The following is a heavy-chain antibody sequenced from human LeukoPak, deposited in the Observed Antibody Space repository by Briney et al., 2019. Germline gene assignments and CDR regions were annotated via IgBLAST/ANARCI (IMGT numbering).Heavy chain of an antibody. CDR3: ARGLIAAAFDP. CDR2: IYYSGST. V-gene: IGHV4-59*01. D-gene: IGHD6-13*01. J-gene: IGHJ5*02. Sequence: PSETLSLTCTVSGGSISSYYWSWIRQPPGKGLEWIGYIYYSGSTNYNPSLKSRVTISVDTSKNQFSLKLSSVTAADTAVYYCARGLIAAAFDPWGQGTLVTVSS. CDR1: GGSISSYY.